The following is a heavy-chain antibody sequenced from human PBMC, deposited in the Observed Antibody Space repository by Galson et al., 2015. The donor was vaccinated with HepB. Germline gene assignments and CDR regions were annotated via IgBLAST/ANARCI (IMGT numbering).Heavy chain of an antibody. Sequence: SVKVSCKASGGTLSSYGISRVRQAPGQGLEWMGGIIPTFGIANYAQKFQGRVTITADESTSTAYMELSSLRSEDTAVYYCVRDNMGRIAAAVPNWFDPWGQGTLVTVSS. J-gene: IGHJ5*02. CDR3: VRDNMGRIAAAVPNWFDP. D-gene: IGHD6-13*01. V-gene: IGHV1-69*13. CDR2: IIPTFGIA. CDR1: GGTLSSYG.